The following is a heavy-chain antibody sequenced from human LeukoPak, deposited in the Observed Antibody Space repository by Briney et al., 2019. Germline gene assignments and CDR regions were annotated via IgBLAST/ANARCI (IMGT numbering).Heavy chain of an antibody. CDR3: ARDGNWNYDY. J-gene: IGHJ4*02. CDR2: INSDGSST. Sequence: GGSLRLSCAASGFTVSSNYMSWVRQAPGKGLEWVSRINSDGSSTTYADSVKGRFTISRDNAKNTLYLQMNSLRAEDTAVYYCARDGNWNYDYWGQGTLVTVSS. V-gene: IGHV3-74*01. D-gene: IGHD1-7*01. CDR1: GFTVSSNY.